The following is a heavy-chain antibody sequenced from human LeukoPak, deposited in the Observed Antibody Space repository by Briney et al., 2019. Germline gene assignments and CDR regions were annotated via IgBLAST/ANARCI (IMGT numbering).Heavy chain of an antibody. Sequence: PGGSLRLSCAASGLSVGDNDMNWVRQAPGKGLEWVSVIHSGGNAYHADSVRGRFTISRDSSKNTLYLQMNTLGVEDTAVYYCARALVGATIGYFDFWGQGTLVTVSS. D-gene: IGHD1-26*01. J-gene: IGHJ4*02. CDR1: GLSVGDND. CDR2: IHSGGNA. CDR3: ARALVGATIGYFDF. V-gene: IGHV3-53*01.